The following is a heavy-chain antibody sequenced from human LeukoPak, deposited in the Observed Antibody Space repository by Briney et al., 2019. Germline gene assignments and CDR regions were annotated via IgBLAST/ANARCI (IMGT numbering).Heavy chain of an antibody. CDR1: GGSISSYY. J-gene: IGHJ4*02. Sequence: PSETLSLTCTVSGGSISSYYWSWIRQPPGKGLEWIGYIYYGGSTNYNPSLKSRVTISVDTSKNQFSLKLSSVTAADTAVYYCASMGRSWYDFDYWGQGTLVTVSS. CDR2: IYYGGST. V-gene: IGHV4-59*01. CDR3: ASMGRSWYDFDY. D-gene: IGHD6-13*01.